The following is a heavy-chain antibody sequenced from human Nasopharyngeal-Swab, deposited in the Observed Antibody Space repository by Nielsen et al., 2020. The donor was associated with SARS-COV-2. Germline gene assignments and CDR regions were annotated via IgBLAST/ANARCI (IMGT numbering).Heavy chain of an antibody. Sequence: GESLKISCAASGFTFSSFGMHWVRQAPGKGLEWVAFIAHDARNEYYGDSVKGRFSVSRDSSKNTPYLQMDSLRGEDTAVYYCARDAPAHYGAFYWGRGTLVTVSS. D-gene: IGHD4-17*01. CDR2: IAHDARNE. V-gene: IGHV3-30*03. CDR3: ARDAPAHYGAFY. J-gene: IGHJ4*02. CDR1: GFTFSSFG.